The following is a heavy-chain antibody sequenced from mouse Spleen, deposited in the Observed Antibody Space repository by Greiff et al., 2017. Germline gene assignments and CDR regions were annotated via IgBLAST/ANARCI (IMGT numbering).Heavy chain of an antibody. CDR2: IYPGDGDT. J-gene: IGHJ2*01. V-gene: IGHV1-80*01. CDR1: GYAFSSYW. D-gene: IGHD3-1*01. Sequence: VHLVESGAELVKPGASVKISCKASGYAFSSYWMNWVKQRPGKGLEWIGQIYPGDGDTNYNGKFKGKATLTADKSSSTAYMQLSSLTSEDSAVYFCARRRIGGSGYFDYWGQGTTLTVSS. CDR3: ARRRIGGSGYFDY.